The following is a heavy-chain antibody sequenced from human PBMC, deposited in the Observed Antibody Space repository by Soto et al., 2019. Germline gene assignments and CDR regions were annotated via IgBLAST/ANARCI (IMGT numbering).Heavy chain of an antibody. V-gene: IGHV1-18*01. CDR2: ISAYNGNT. CDR1: GYTFTSYG. CDR3: ARDLPSDYYDSSGYYLVPNFDY. D-gene: IGHD3-22*01. J-gene: IGHJ4*02. Sequence: ASVKVSCKASGYTFTSYGISWVRQAPGQGLEWMGWISAYNGNTSYAQKLQGRVTMTTDTSTSTAYMELRSLRSDDTAVYYCARDLPSDYYDSSGYYLVPNFDYWGQGTLVTVSS.